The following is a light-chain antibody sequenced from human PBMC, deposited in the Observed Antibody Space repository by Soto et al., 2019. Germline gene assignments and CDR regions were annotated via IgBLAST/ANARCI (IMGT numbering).Light chain of an antibody. V-gene: IGKV4-1*01. CDR2: WAS. CDR1: QSVLSSSNNKNC. Sequence: DIVMTQSPDSLAVSLGERATINCKSSQSVLSSSNNKNCLAWYQQKSGQPPKLLIYWASTRESGVPDRFSGSGSGTDFTLTISSLQPEDVATYYCQEYHSPPFTFGPGTRVEIK. CDR3: QEYHSPPFT. J-gene: IGKJ3*01.